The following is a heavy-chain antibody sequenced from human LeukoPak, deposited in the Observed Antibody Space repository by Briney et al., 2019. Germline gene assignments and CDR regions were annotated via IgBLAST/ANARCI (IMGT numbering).Heavy chain of an antibody. J-gene: IGHJ4*02. D-gene: IGHD4-17*01. CDR2: INPSGGST. CDR1: GYTFTSYY. V-gene: IGHV1-46*01. CDR3: ARDRGKSQTTVTFDY. Sequence: ASVKVSCKASGYTFTSYYMHWVRQAPGQGLEWMGIINPSGGSTSYAQKFQGRVTMTRDTSTSTVYMELSSLRSEDTAVYYCARDRGKSQTTVTFDYWGQGTLVTVSS.